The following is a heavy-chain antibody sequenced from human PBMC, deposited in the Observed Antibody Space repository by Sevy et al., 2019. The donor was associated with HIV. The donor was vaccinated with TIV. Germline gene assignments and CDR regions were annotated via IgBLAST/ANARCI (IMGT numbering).Heavy chain of an antibody. CDR3: AKDGIVVVPAATPPDNWFDP. J-gene: IGHJ5*02. D-gene: IGHD2-2*01. CDR2: ISGSGGST. V-gene: IGHV3-23*01. Sequence: GGSLRLSCAASGFTFSSYAMSWVRQAPGKGLEWVSAISGSGGSTYYADSVKGRFTISRDNSKNTLYLQMNSLRAEDTVVYYCAKDGIVVVPAATPPDNWFDPWGQGTLVTVSS. CDR1: GFTFSSYA.